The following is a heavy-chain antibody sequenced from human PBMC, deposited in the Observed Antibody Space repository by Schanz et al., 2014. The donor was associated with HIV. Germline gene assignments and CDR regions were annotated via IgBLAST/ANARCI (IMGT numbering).Heavy chain of an antibody. CDR1: GFNFNNYA. D-gene: IGHD4-17*01. J-gene: IGHJ4*02. CDR3: ARDLHDYGDARTDY. V-gene: IGHV3-23*01. CDR2: ISGSISTT. Sequence: EVQLLESGGGLEQPGGSLRLSCAASGFNFNNYAMTWVRQAPGKGLEWVSAISGSISTTFYADSVNGRFTISRDNAKNSLFLQMSRLGAEDTAVYYCARDLHDYGDARTDYWGQGILVTVSS.